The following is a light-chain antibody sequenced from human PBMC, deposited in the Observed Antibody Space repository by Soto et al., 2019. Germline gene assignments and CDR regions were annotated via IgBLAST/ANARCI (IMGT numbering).Light chain of an antibody. J-gene: IGKJ3*01. CDR3: QKYNSAPFT. CDR1: QGIINH. CDR2: AAS. Sequence: DIQMTQSPSSLSASVGDRVTITCRASQGIINHFAWYQQKPVKTPKLLIYAASVLQSGVPSRFSVSGSGTDFTLTISSLQPEDGANYYGQKYNSAPFTFGHGTTVDIK. V-gene: IGKV1-27*01.